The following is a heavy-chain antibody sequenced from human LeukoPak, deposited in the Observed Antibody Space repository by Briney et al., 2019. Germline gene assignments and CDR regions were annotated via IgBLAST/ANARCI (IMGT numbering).Heavy chain of an antibody. J-gene: IGHJ4*02. D-gene: IGHD3-22*01. Sequence: ASVKVSCKASGCTFTSYDINWVRQATGQGLEWMGWMNPNSGGTNYAQESEGRVTMTRDTSISTAYMELSRLRSDDTAVYYCATLGDSSGYYLRDYWGQGTLVTVSS. V-gene: IGHV1-2*02. CDR2: MNPNSGGT. CDR3: ATLGDSSGYYLRDY. CDR1: GCTFTSYD.